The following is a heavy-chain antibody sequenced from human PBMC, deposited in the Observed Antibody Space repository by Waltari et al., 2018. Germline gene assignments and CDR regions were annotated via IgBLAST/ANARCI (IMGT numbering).Heavy chain of an antibody. CDR1: GYSFTTYW. Sequence: EVQLVQSGAEVIKPGVSLKLACKGSGYSFTTYWIGWVRLLLGKGLEWMGIVYPGDADTRYSPAFQGQVTITADKSISTAYLQWSSLKASDTAMYYCARRYRSGGSGWFPDYWGQGTLVTVSS. V-gene: IGHV5-51*01. CDR2: VYPGDADT. J-gene: IGHJ4*02. CDR3: ARRYRSGGSGWFPDY. D-gene: IGHD6-19*01.